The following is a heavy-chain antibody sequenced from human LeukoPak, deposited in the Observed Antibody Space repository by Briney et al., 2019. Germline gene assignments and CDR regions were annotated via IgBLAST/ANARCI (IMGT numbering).Heavy chain of an antibody. J-gene: IGHJ4*02. CDR1: GFTFSSYA. Sequence: GGSLRLSCAASGFTFSSYAMSWVRQAPGKGLEWVSAISGTGGSTYYADSEKGRFTISRDNSKNTLFLQMNSLRAEDTAVYYCAKVLSLRYFDWVLYADCWGQGTLVTVSS. V-gene: IGHV3-23*01. CDR2: ISGTGGST. D-gene: IGHD3-9*01. CDR3: AKVLSLRYFDWVLYADC.